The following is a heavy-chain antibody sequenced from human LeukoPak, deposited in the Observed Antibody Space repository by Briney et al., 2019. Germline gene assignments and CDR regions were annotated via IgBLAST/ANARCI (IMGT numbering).Heavy chain of an antibody. Sequence: GGSLRLSCAASGFTFSSYAMHWVRQAPGKGLEWVAVISYDGSNKYYADSVKARFTISRGYSKHTLYLQMNSLRAEDTAVYYCARAGSTSCYSSADYWGQGTLVTVSS. CDR3: ARAGSTSCYSSADY. J-gene: IGHJ4*02. CDR2: ISYDGSNK. D-gene: IGHD2-2*01. V-gene: IGHV3-30*04. CDR1: GFTFSSYA.